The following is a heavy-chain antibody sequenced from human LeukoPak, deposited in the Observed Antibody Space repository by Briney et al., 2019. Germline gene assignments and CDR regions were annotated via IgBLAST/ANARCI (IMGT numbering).Heavy chain of an antibody. CDR1: GFIFDDYA. Sequence: GGSLRLSCAASGFIFDDYAMHWVRQAPGKGLEWVSGSSWNSGSIGYADSVKGRFTISRDNAKNSLYLQMNSLRAEDMALYYCAKDRTVAGTPWLDYWGQGALVTVSS. J-gene: IGHJ4*02. V-gene: IGHV3-9*03. D-gene: IGHD6-19*01. CDR2: SSWNSGSI. CDR3: AKDRTVAGTPWLDY.